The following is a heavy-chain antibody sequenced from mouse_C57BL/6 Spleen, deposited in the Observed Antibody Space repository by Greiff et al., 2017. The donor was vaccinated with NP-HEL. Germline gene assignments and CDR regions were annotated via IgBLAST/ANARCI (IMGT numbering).Heavy chain of an antibody. CDR1: GYTFTDYY. CDR2: INPYNGGT. CDR3: ARSETKTRFDY. Sequence: EVQLQQSGPVLVKPGASVKMSCKASGYTFTDYYMNWVKQSHGKSLEWIGVINPYNGGTSYNQKFKGKATLTVDKSSSTAYMELNSLTSEDSSVYYCARSETKTRFDYWGQGTTLTVSS. D-gene: IGHD1-3*01. V-gene: IGHV1-19*01. J-gene: IGHJ2*01.